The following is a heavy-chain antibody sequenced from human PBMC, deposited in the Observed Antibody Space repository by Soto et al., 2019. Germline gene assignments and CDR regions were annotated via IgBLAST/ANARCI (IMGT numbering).Heavy chain of an antibody. D-gene: IGHD6-13*01. CDR3: ARSQNPYSSPTYYFDY. CDR1: GFTFSSYS. V-gene: IGHV3-21*01. CDR2: ISSSSSYI. Sequence: EVQLVESGGGLVKPGGSLRLSCAASGFTFSSYSMNWVRQAPGKGLEWVSSISSSSSYIYYADSVKGRFTISRDNAKNSLYLQMNSLRAEDTAVYYCARSQNPYSSPTYYFDYWGQGTLVTVSS. J-gene: IGHJ4*02.